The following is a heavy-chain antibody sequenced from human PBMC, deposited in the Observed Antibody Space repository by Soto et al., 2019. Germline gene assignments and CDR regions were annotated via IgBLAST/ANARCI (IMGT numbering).Heavy chain of an antibody. D-gene: IGHD3-22*01. CDR3: ARHGYHDSSAYSWI. CDR2: IDPSDSYT. Sequence: REPLRIGWHVSGYRFTMYYSSWARPLRGKGLEWMGRIDPSDSYTDYNPSFQGHVTISVDKSISTAYLQWSSLKASDTAMYYGARHGYHDSSAYSWIWGQGTPVTVSS. V-gene: IGHV5-10-1*01. CDR1: GYRFTMYY. J-gene: IGHJ4*02.